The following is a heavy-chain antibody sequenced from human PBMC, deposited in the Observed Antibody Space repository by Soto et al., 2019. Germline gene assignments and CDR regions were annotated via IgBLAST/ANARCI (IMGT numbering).Heavy chain of an antibody. CDR2: FDPEDGET. D-gene: IGHD2-21*02. CDR1: GYTLTELS. J-gene: IGHJ6*02. CDR3: ATSAYCGGDCYSGSYYYYGMDV. V-gene: IGHV1-24*01. Sequence: QVQLVQSGAEVKKPGASVKVSCKVSGYTLTELSMHWVRQAPGKGLEWMGGFDPEDGETIYAQKFQGRVTMTEDTSTDTAYMELSSLRSEDTAVYYCATSAYCGGDCYSGSYYYYGMDVWGQGTTVTVSS.